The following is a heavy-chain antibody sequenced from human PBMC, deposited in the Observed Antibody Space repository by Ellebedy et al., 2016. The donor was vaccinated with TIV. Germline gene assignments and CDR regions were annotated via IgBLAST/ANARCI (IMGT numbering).Heavy chain of an antibody. J-gene: IGHJ6*03. CDR1: GYTFTSYD. V-gene: IGHV1-8*01. Sequence: ASVKVSCXASGYTFTSYDINWVRQATGQGLEWMGWMNPNSGNTGYAQKFQGRVTMTRNTSISTAYMELSSLRSEDTAVYYCARRSLGDGYSSSWYEWRRNYYYYMDVWGKGTTVTVSS. CDR2: MNPNSGNT. D-gene: IGHD6-13*01. CDR3: ARRSLGDGYSSSWYEWRRNYYYYMDV.